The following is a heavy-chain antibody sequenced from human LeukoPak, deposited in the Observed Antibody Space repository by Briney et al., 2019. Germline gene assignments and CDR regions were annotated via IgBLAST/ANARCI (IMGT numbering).Heavy chain of an antibody. CDR3: ARDSYSKNDY. CDR2: ISSSSSTI. D-gene: IGHD4-11*01. CDR1: GFTFSSYS. J-gene: IGHJ4*02. V-gene: IGHV3-48*01. Sequence: GGSLRLSCAASGFTFSSYSMNWVRQAPGKGLEWVSYISSSSSTIYYADSVKGRFTISRDNTKNSLYLQMNSLRAEDTAVYFCARDSYSKNDYWGQGTLVTVSS.